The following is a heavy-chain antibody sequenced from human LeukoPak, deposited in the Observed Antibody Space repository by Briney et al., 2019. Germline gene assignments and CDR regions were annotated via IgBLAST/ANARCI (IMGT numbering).Heavy chain of an antibody. CDR2: IYSGGST. CDR3: AKDPYYYDSSGYYYDY. V-gene: IGHV3-53*01. J-gene: IGHJ4*02. D-gene: IGHD3-22*01. CDR1: GFTVSSDY. Sequence: GGSLRLSCAASGFTVSSDYMSWVRQAPGKGLEWVSVIYSGGSTYYADSVKGRFTISRDNSKNTLYLQMNSLGAEDTAVYYCAKDPYYYDSSGYYYDYWGQGTLVTVSS.